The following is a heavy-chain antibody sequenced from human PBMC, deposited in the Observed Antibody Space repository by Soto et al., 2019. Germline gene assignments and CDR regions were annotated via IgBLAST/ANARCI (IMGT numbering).Heavy chain of an antibody. CDR2: INPSGGST. V-gene: IGHV1-46*01. J-gene: IGHJ4*02. CDR3: ASGGRGVTTLGPYFDY. D-gene: IGHD4-4*01. Sequence: ASVKVSCKASGYNFTSYYMHWVRQAPGQGLEWMGIINPSGGSTSYAQKFQGRVTMTRDTSTSTVYMELSSLRSEDTAVYYCASGGRGVTTLGPYFDYWGQGTLVTVSS. CDR1: GYNFTSYY.